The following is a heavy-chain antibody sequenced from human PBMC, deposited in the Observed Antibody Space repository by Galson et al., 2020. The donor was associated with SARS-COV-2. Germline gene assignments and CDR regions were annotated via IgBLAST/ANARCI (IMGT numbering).Heavy chain of an antibody. CDR3: ARDVYGMDV. J-gene: IGHJ6*02. Sequence: GESLKISCAASGFTFSNYGMNWVRQAPGKGLEWVAVIWYDGSNKYYADSVKGRFTISRDNSKKTLYLQMNSLRAEDTAVYYCARDVYGMDVWGQGTTVTVSS. CDR1: GFTFSNYG. CDR2: IWYDGSNK. V-gene: IGHV3-33*01.